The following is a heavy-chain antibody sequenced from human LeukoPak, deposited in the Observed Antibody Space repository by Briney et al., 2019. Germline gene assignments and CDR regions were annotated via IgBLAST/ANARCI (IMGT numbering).Heavy chain of an antibody. V-gene: IGHV1-18*01. CDR1: GYTFSSYG. CDR3: ARDYYESSGYYYGGLSFDY. Sequence: ASVKVSCKASGYTFSSYGISWVRQAPGQGLEGVGWISPSNGNTNYAQNLQGRVTMTTDTSTSTAYMELRSLRSDDTAVYYCARDYYESSGYYYGGLSFDYWGQGTLVTASS. CDR2: ISPSNGNT. J-gene: IGHJ4*02. D-gene: IGHD3-22*01.